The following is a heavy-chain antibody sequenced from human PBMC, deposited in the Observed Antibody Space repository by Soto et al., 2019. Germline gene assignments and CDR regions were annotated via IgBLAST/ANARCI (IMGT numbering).Heavy chain of an antibody. CDR3: ATSVNSAMAFDY. CDR1: GYTFTHYY. V-gene: IGHV1-46*01. CDR2: INPNGGIT. J-gene: IGHJ4*02. D-gene: IGHD5-18*01. Sequence: ASVKVSCKASGYTFTHYYIHWVRQAPGQGLEWMGIINPNGGITTYAQKFRAGFTMTRDTSTSTVYLELSSLRSEDSAVYYCATSVNSAMAFDYWGPGTLVTVSS.